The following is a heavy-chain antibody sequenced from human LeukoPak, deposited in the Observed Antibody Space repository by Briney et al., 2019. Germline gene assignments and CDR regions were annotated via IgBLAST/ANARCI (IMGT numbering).Heavy chain of an antibody. V-gene: IGHV4-34*01. J-gene: IGHJ4*02. Sequence: PSETLSLTCAVYGGSFSGYYWSWIRQPPGKGLEWIGEINHSGSTNYNPSLKSRVTISVDTSKNQFSLKLSSVTAADTAVYYCARGGRGYYYDSSGYYRRGNPLDYWGQGTLVTVSS. CDR1: GGSFSGYY. D-gene: IGHD3-22*01. CDR3: ARGGRGYYYDSSGYYRRGNPLDY. CDR2: INHSGST.